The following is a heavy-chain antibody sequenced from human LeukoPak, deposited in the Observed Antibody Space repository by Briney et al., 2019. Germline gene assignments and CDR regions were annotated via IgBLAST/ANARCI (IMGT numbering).Heavy chain of an antibody. J-gene: IGHJ6*02. Sequence: PSETLSLTCTVSGGSISSYYWSWIRQPPGKGLEWIGYIYYSGSTNYNPSLKSRVTISVDRSKNQFSLKLSSVTAEDTAVYYCARDRWEPGLYYYYYGMDVWGQGTTVTVSS. CDR1: GGSISSYY. D-gene: IGHD1-26*01. CDR3: ARDRWEPGLYYYYYGMDV. CDR2: IYYSGST. V-gene: IGHV4-59*12.